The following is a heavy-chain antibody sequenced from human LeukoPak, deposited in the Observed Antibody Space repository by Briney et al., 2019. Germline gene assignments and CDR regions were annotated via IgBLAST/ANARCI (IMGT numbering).Heavy chain of an antibody. CDR2: IWYDGNNK. CDR3: ARESRNEAFDT. CDR1: GFTFSNYG. J-gene: IGHJ3*02. D-gene: IGHD5/OR15-5a*01. V-gene: IGHV3-33*01. Sequence: PGRSLRLSCAASGFTFSNYGMHWGCQAPGKGLEWVAVIWYDGNNKYYADSVKGRFTISRDNSKNTLYLQMNSLRGEDTAVYYCARESRNEAFDTWGQGTMVTVSS.